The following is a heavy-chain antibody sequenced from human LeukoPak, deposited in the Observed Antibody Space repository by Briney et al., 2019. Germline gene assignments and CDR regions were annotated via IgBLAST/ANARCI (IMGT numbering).Heavy chain of an antibody. CDR1: GGTFSSYA. CDR2: IIPIFGTA. V-gene: IGHV1-69*05. CDR3: AGSSGWYVHSFDY. J-gene: IGHJ4*02. D-gene: IGHD6-19*01. Sequence: SVKVSCKASGGTFSSYAISWVRQAPGQGLEWMGGIIPIFGTANYAQKFQGRVTITTDESTSTAYMELSSLRSEDTAMYYCAGSSGWYVHSFDYWGQGTLVTVSS.